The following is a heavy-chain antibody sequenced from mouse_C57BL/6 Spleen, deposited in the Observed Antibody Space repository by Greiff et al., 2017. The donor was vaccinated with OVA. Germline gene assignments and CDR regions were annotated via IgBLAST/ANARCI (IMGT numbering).Heavy chain of an antibody. CDR2: ISSGSSTI. J-gene: IGHJ4*01. Sequence: EVQGVESGGGLVKPGGSLKLSCAASGFTFSDYGMHWVRQAPEKGLEWVAYISSGSSTIYSADTVKGRFSISRDNAKNTLFLQMTSLRSEDTAMYYCARLGSSYHYYAMDYWGQGTSVTVSS. CDR1: GFTFSDYG. CDR3: ARLGSSYHYYAMDY. V-gene: IGHV5-17*01. D-gene: IGHD1-1*01.